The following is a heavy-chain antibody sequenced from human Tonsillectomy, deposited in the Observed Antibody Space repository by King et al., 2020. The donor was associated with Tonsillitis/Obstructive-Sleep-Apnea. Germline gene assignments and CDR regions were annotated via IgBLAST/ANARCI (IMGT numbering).Heavy chain of an antibody. CDR2: INSKNDGGTT. Sequence: VQLVESGGGLVKPGGSLRLSCAASGFTFSNAWMSWVRQAPGKGLEWVGRINSKNDGGTTDYAAPVKVRFTISREDSKNTLYLQMNSLKTEDTAVYYCPLCSSTSCYSYAFDIWGQGTMVTVSS. CDR3: PLCSSTSCYSYAFDI. V-gene: IGHV3-15*01. D-gene: IGHD2-2*01. CDR1: GFTFSNAW. J-gene: IGHJ3*02.